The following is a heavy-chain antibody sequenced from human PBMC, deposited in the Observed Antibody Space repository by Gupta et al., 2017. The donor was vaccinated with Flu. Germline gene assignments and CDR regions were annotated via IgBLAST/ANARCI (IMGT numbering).Heavy chain of an antibody. J-gene: IGHJ6*02. D-gene: IGHD4-11*01. CDR2: ISGSGGST. CDR3: AKDGNYSNYIYYYYGMDV. CDR1: GFTFSSYA. V-gene: IGHV3-23*01. Sequence: EVQLLESGGGLVQPGGSLRLSCAASGFTFSSYALSWVRQAPGKGLEWVSAISGSGGSTYYADSVKGRFTISRDNSKNTLYLQMNSLRAEDTAVYYCAKDGNYSNYIYYYYGMDVWGQGTTVTVSS.